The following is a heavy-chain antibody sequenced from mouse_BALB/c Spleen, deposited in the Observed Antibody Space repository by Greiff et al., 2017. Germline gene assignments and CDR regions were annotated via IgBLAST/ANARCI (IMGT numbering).Heavy chain of an antibody. V-gene: IGHV5-9-4*01. CDR3: ARDRDSSGYVFAY. D-gene: IGHD3-2*01. CDR2: ISSGGRYT. J-gene: IGHJ3*01. Sequence: EVMLVESGGGLVKPGGSLKLSCAASGFTFSSYAMSWVRQSPEKRLEWVAAISSGGRYTYYPDTVTGRFTISRDNAKNTLYLEMSSLRSEDTAMYYCARDRDSSGYVFAYWGKGTLVTVSA. CDR1: GFTFSSYA.